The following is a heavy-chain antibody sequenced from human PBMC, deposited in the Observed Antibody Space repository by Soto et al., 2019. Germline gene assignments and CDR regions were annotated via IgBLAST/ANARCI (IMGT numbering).Heavy chain of an antibody. V-gene: IGHV4-30-4*01. D-gene: IGHD3-10*01. J-gene: IGHJ6*02. CDR3: ARGLGGSGSYYRITYYYYYGMDV. CDR1: GGSISSGDYY. Sequence: QVQLQESGPGLVKPSQTLSLTCTVSGGSISSGDYYWSWIRQPPGKGLEWIGYIYYSGSTYYNPSLKSRVTISVDTSKNQFSLKLSSVTAADTAVYYCARGLGGSGSYYRITYYYYYGMDVWGQGTTVTVSS. CDR2: IYYSGST.